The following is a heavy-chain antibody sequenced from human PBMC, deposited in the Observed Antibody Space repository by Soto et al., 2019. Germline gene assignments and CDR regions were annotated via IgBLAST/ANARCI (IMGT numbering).Heavy chain of an antibody. D-gene: IGHD3-3*01. CDR2: IYYSGST. Sequence: QLQLQESGPGLVKPSETLSLTCTVSGGSISSSSYYWGWIRQPPGKGLEWIGSIYYSGSTYYNPSLKSRVTISVDTSKNQCSLKLSSVTAADTAVYYCATPLRGYDDTRPFDYWGQGTLVTVSS. CDR1: GGSISSSSYY. V-gene: IGHV4-39*01. J-gene: IGHJ4*02. CDR3: ATPLRGYDDTRPFDY.